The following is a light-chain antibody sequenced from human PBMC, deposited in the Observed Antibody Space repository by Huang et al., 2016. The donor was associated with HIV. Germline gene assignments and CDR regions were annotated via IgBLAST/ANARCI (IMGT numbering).Light chain of an antibody. CDR1: QSLLHSDGETY. V-gene: IGKV2D-29*02. J-gene: IGKJ4*01. Sequence: DIVMTQTPLSLSVTPGQPASISCKSSQSLLHSDGETYLYWYLHKPGQSPQLLIYEVSNRFCGVPDRFSGSGSGTDFTLRISRVEAEDVGVYYCMQRTQRPLTCGGGTKVEIK. CDR2: EVS. CDR3: MQRTQRPLT.